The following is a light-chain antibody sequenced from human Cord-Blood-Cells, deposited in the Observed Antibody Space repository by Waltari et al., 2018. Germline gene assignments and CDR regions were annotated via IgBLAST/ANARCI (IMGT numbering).Light chain of an antibody. J-gene: IGLJ3*02. CDR1: KLGDKY. Sequence: SYELTQPPSVSVSPGQTASITCSGDKLGDKYACWYQQKPGQSPVLVIYQDSQRPSGSPERLSGSNAWNTATRTRGGTQAIDEADYYCQAWDSITWVFGGGTKLTVL. CDR3: QAWDSITWV. CDR2: QDS. V-gene: IGLV3-1*01.